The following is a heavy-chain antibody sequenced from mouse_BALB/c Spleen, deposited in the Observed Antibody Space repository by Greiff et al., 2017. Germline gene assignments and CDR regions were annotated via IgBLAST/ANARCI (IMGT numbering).Heavy chain of an antibody. J-gene: IGHJ3*01. CDR2: IRSKANTHAT. CDR3: TYNGYVGFAY. CDR1: GFSFSDAW. D-gene: IGHD2-2*01. V-gene: IGHV6-6*01. Sequence: EVQLQQSGGGLVQPGGSMKLSCAASGFSFSDAWMDWVRQSPEKGLEWVAEIRSKANTHATYYAESVKGRFTISRDESKSSVYLQMNSLRAEDTGIYYCTYNGYVGFAYWGQGTLVTVSA.